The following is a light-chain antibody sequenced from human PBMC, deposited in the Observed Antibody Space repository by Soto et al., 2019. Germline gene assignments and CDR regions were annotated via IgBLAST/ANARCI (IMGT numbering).Light chain of an antibody. CDR1: SSDVGGYTY. CDR2: EVS. Sequence: QSVLTQPPSASGSPGQSVTISCTGTSSDVGGYTYVSWYQQHPGKAPKLMIYEVSKRPSGVPDRFSGSKSGNTASLTVSGLQAEDEADYYCSSYAGSKNYVFGTGTQLTVL. CDR3: SSYAGSKNYV. J-gene: IGLJ1*01. V-gene: IGLV2-8*01.